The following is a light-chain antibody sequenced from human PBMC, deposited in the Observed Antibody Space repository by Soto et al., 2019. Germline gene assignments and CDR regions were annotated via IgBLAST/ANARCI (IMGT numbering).Light chain of an antibody. CDR3: CSRGASFNWV. Sequence: QSVLTQPRSVSGSPGQSVTISCTGTSSDVGAYNVVSWYQQRPGEAPKLIIYYVSQRPSGVPVRLSASKSGNTASLTISGLQADDEADYYCCSRGASFNWVFGGGTQLTVL. J-gene: IGLJ3*02. CDR2: YVS. V-gene: IGLV2-11*01. CDR1: SSDVGAYNV.